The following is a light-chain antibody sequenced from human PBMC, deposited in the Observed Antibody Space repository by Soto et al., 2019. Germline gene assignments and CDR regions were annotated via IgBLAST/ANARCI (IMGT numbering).Light chain of an antibody. CDR2: EVS. Sequence: QSVLTQPASVSGSPGQSITISCTGTSSDVGGYNYVSWYQQHPGKAPQLMIYEVSNRPSGVSNRFSGSKSDNTASPTISGLQAEDEADYYCSSYTSFSTYVFGTGTKVTV. CDR3: SSYTSFSTYV. CDR1: SSDVGGYNY. V-gene: IGLV2-14*01. J-gene: IGLJ1*01.